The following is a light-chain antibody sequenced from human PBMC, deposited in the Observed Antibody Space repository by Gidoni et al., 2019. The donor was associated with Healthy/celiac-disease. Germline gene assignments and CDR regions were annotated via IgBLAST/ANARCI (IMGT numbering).Light chain of an antibody. CDR2: GAS. J-gene: IGKJ2*01. CDR3: QQYGSSPPYT. Sequence: EIVLTQSPGTLPLSPGERATLSCSASQSVSRRYLAWYQQKPGQAPRLLIYGASSRATGIPDRFSGSGSGTDFTLTISRLEPEDFAVYYCQQYGSSPPYTFXQXTKLEIK. CDR1: QSVSRRY. V-gene: IGKV3-20*01.